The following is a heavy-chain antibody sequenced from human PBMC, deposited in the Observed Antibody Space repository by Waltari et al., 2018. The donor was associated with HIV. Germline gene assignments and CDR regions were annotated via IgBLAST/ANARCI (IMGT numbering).Heavy chain of an antibody. J-gene: IGHJ4*02. D-gene: IGHD6-13*01. CDR2: IKQDGSEK. Sequence: EVQLVESGGGLVQPGGSLRLSCAASGFTFSDYWMSWVRQAPGKGLEWVANIKQDGSEKYDVDSVKGRFTISRDNAKNSLYLQMNSLRAEDTAVYYCARDLSIAAAGADYWGQGTLVTVSS. CDR1: GFTFSDYW. V-gene: IGHV3-7*01. CDR3: ARDLSIAAAGADY.